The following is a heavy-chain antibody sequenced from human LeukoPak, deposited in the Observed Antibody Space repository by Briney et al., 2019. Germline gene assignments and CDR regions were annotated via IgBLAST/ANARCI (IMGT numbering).Heavy chain of an antibody. CDR1: GFTFTKFW. D-gene: IGHD2-2*01. V-gene: IGHV3-74*01. Sequence: GGSLRLSCAASGFTFTKFWMHWVRQAPGRGLVWVSRVKYDGISTLYADSVKGRFTISRDNAKNTLYLQMNSRRVDDTALYYCATGPYAAFEMWRQGTMVTVSS. CDR3: ATGPYAAFEM. CDR2: VKYDGIST. J-gene: IGHJ3*02.